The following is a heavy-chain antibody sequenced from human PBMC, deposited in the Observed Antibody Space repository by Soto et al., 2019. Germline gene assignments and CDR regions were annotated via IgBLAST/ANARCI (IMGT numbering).Heavy chain of an antibody. J-gene: IGHJ5*02. CDR2: IKEDGSEK. Sequence: EVQVVESGGGLVQPGGSLRLSCAASGFTFSSYWMIWVRQAPGKGLEWVASIKEDGSEKYYVDSVRGRFTISRDDVKNSLDLQMDSLRAEGTAVYYRARMEGYVWFGRWGQGNRVNGSS. CDR1: GFTFSSYW. CDR3: ARMEGYVWFGR. D-gene: IGHD2-8*02. V-gene: IGHV3-7*01.